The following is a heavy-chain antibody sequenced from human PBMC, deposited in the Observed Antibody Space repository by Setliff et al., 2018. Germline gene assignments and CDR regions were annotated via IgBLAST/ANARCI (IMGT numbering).Heavy chain of an antibody. J-gene: IGHJ4*02. CDR2: IWHDGGNK. V-gene: IGHV3-33*08. CDR1: GFSFSSYG. Sequence: PGGSLRLSCEGPGFSFSSYGLHWVRQAPGKGLEWVAVIWHDGGNKYHADSVKGRFTISRDNSKNTLYLQMNSLRPEDTAVYYCARTCSGSGCYAGLESWGQGAPVTVSS. CDR3: ARTCSGSGCYAGLES. D-gene: IGHD2-15*01.